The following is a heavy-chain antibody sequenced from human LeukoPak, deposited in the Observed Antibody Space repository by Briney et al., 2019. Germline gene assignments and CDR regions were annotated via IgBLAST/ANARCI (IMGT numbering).Heavy chain of an antibody. CDR3: ARVLAARDSYDY. V-gene: IGHV3-30*03. J-gene: IGHJ4*02. CDR2: ISYDGSNK. CDR1: GFTFSSYG. Sequence: PGRSLRLSCAASGFTFSSYGMHWVRQAPGKGLEWVAVISYDGSNKYYADSVKGRFTIPRDNSKNTLYLQMNSLRAEDTAVYYCARVLAARDSYDYWGQGTLVTVSS. D-gene: IGHD6-25*01.